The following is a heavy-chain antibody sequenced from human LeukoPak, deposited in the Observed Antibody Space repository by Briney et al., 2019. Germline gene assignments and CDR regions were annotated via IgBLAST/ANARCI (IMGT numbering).Heavy chain of an antibody. CDR3: ARRYCSSTSCCPYFDY. Sequence: GASVKVSCKASGYTFTSYYMHWVRQAPGQGLEWMGIIDPSGGSANYAQKFQGRVTMTRDTSTSTVYMELSSLRSEDTAVYYCARRYCSSTSCCPYFDYWGQGTLVTVSS. J-gene: IGHJ4*02. CDR1: GYTFTSYY. V-gene: IGHV1-46*03. D-gene: IGHD2-2*01. CDR2: IDPSGGSA.